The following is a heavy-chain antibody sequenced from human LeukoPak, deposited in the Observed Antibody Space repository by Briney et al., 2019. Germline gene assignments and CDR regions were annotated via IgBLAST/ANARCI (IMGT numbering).Heavy chain of an antibody. Sequence: ASVEVPCKVSGYTLTELSMHWVRQAPGKGLEWMGGFDPEDGETIYAQKFQGRVIMTEDTSTDTAYMELSSLRSEDTAVYYCASMVRGVILPFDYWGQGTLVTVSS. CDR1: GYTLTELS. J-gene: IGHJ4*02. V-gene: IGHV1-24*01. CDR3: ASMVRGVILPFDY. D-gene: IGHD3-10*01. CDR2: FDPEDGET.